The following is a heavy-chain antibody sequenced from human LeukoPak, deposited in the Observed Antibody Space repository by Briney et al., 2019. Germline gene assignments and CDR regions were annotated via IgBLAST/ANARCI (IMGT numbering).Heavy chain of an antibody. CDR2: IIPIFGTA. CDR1: GGTFSSYA. D-gene: IGHD2-21*02. Sequence: SVKVSCKASGGTFSSYAISWVRQAPGQGLEWMGGIIPIFGTANYAQKFQGRVTITTDESTSTAYMELSSLRSEDTAVYYCARDVTACGDDCINWFDPWGQGTLVTVSS. V-gene: IGHV1-69*05. CDR3: ARDVTACGDDCINWFDP. J-gene: IGHJ5*02.